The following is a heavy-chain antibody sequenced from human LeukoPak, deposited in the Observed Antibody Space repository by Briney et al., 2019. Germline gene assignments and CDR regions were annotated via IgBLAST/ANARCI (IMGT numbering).Heavy chain of an antibody. J-gene: IGHJ4*02. CDR3: AKKPATIKFPFDI. D-gene: IGHD5-24*01. CDR2: IWYDGSNK. CDR1: GYNFNDYA. Sequence: PGRSLRLSCAASGYNFNDYAMHWVRQAPDKGLEWVAAIWYDGSNKYYADSVKGRFTISRDNSKSTLYLQMDSLRAEDTAVYYCAKKPATIKFPFDIWGQGTLVTVSP. V-gene: IGHV3-33*06.